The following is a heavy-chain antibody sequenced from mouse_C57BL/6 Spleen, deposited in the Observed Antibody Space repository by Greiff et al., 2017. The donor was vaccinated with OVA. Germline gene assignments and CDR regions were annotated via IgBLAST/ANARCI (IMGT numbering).Heavy chain of an antibody. CDR1: GYTFTSYW. Sequence: QVQLQQPGAELVMPGASVKLSCKASGYTFTSYWMHWVKQRPGQGLEWIGEIDPSDSYTNYNQKFKGKSTLTVDKSSSTAYMQLSSLTSEDSAVYYCARRYCGSSAYAMYYWGQGASVTVSS. D-gene: IGHD1-1*01. CDR3: ARRYCGSSAYAMYY. CDR2: IDPSDSYT. J-gene: IGHJ4*01. V-gene: IGHV1-69*01.